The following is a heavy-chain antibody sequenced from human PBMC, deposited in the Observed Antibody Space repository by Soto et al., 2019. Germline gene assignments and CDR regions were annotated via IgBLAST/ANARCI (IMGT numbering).Heavy chain of an antibody. D-gene: IGHD1-1*01. CDR2: ISSTGRST. CDR1: GFTFSNYA. Sequence: EVQLLESGGGLVQRGRSLSLSCAASGFTFSNYAMTWVRQAPGKGLERVSLISSTGRSTYYADSVNGRFTISRGKSKNTLSLQISSLRAEDPAVYYFAKSLRTAAVAYWGQGALVSVFS. V-gene: IGHV3-23*01. CDR3: AKSLRTAAVAY. J-gene: IGHJ4*02.